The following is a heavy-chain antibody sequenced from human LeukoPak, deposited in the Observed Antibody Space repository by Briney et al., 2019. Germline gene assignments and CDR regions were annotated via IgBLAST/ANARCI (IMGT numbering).Heavy chain of an antibody. V-gene: IGHV4-34*01. D-gene: IGHD7-27*01. CDR3: ARLGMGAFDI. Sequence: PAETLSLTCAVYGGSFSGYYWSWIRQPPGKGLEWIGEINHSGSTNYNPSLKSRVTISVDTSKNQFSLKLSSVTAADTAVYYCARLGMGAFDIWGQGTMVTVSS. CDR1: GGSFSGYY. CDR2: INHSGST. J-gene: IGHJ3*02.